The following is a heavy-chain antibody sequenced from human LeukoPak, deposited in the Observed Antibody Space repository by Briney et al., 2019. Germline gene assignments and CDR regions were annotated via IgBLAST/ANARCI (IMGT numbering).Heavy chain of an antibody. CDR1: GGSFSGYY. Sequence: SETLSLTCAVYGGSFSGYYWSWIRQPPGKGLEWIGYIYYSGSTNYNPSLKSRVTISVDTSKTQFSLKLSYVTAADTAVYYCARVSWFPGSSYYYMDVWDKGTTVTVSS. CDR2: IYYSGST. D-gene: IGHD3-9*01. V-gene: IGHV4-59*01. J-gene: IGHJ6*03. CDR3: ARVSWFPGSSYYYMDV.